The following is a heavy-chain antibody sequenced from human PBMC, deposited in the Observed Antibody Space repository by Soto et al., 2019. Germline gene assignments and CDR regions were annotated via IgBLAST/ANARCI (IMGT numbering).Heavy chain of an antibody. CDR3: ASEHCSSTSCYTNWFDP. V-gene: IGHV4-59*01. J-gene: IGHJ5*02. D-gene: IGHD2-2*02. Sequence: SETLSLTCTVSGGSISSYYWSWIRQPPGKGLEWIGYIYYSGSTNYNPSLKSRVTISVDTSKNQFSLKLSSVTAADTAVYYCASEHCSSTSCYTNWFDPWGQGTLVTVSS. CDR1: GGSISSYY. CDR2: IYYSGST.